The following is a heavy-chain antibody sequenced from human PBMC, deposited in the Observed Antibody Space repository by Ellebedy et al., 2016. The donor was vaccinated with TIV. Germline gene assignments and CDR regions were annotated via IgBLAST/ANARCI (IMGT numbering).Heavy chain of an antibody. Sequence: AASVKVSCKASGYTFTSYGISWVRQAPGQGLEWMGGIIPIFGTANYAQKFQGRVTITADESTSTAYMELSSLRSEDTAVYYCAIDRRSDYGDYYYYYGMDVWGQGTTVTVSS. CDR1: GYTFTSYG. V-gene: IGHV1-69*13. D-gene: IGHD4-17*01. CDR3: AIDRRSDYGDYYYYYGMDV. CDR2: IIPIFGTA. J-gene: IGHJ6*02.